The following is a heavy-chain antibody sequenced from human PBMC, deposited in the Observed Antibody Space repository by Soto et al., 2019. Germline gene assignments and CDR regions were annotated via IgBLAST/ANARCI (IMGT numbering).Heavy chain of an antibody. CDR2: ISAYNGNT. CDR3: ARDNFNLEWLTPFDY. D-gene: IGHD3-3*01. J-gene: IGHJ4*02. Sequence: GASVKVSCKASGYTFTSYGISWVRQAPGQGLEWMGWISAYNGNTNYAQKLQGRVTMTTDTSTSTVYMELRSLRSDDTAVYYCARDNFNLEWLTPFDYWGQGTLVTVSS. CDR1: GYTFTSYG. V-gene: IGHV1-18*01.